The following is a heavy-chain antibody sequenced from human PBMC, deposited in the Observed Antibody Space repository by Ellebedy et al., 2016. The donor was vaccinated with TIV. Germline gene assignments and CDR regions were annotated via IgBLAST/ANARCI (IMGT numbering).Heavy chain of an antibody. CDR1: GGSISSSSYY. CDR3: ARHSKGVVVPAAIEY. V-gene: IGHV4-39*01. CDR2: IYYSGST. D-gene: IGHD2-2*01. J-gene: IGHJ4*02. Sequence: MPSETLSLTCTVSGGSISSSSYYWGWIRQPPGKGLEWIGSIYYSGSTYYNPSLKSRVTISVDTSKNQFSLKLSSVTAADTAVYYCARHSKGVVVPAAIEYWGQGTLVTVSS.